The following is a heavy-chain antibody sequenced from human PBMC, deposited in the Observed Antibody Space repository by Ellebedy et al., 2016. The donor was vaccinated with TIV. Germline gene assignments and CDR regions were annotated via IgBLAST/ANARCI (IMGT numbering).Heavy chain of an antibody. CDR2: IKSKTDGGTT. CDR3: TIDYGDYEDY. V-gene: IGHV3-15*01. CDR1: GFTFNNAW. Sequence: GGSLRLSCAASGFTFNNAWMSWVRQAPGKGLEWAGRIKSKTDGGTTDYAAPVKGRFTIARDDSKNTLYLQINSLKTEDTAVYYCTIDYGDYEDYWGQGTLVTVSS. D-gene: IGHD4-17*01. J-gene: IGHJ4*02.